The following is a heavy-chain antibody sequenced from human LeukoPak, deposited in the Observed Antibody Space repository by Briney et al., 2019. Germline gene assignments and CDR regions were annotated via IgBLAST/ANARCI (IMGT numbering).Heavy chain of an antibody. J-gene: IGHJ4*02. Sequence: ASVKVSCKASGYTFTGYYMHWVRQAPGQGLEWMGWINPNSGGTNYAQKFQGRVTMTRDTSISTAYMELSRLRSDDTAVYYCARARNYYDSSGPFDYWGRGTLVTVSS. V-gene: IGHV1-2*02. CDR3: ARARNYYDSSGPFDY. CDR2: INPNSGGT. D-gene: IGHD3-22*01. CDR1: GYTFTGYY.